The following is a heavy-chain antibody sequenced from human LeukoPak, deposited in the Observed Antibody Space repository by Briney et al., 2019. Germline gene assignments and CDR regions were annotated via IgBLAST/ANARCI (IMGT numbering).Heavy chain of an antibody. J-gene: IGHJ5*02. CDR1: GFTFSGYG. Sequence: PGGSLRLSCAASGFTFSGYGMHWVRQAPGKGLEWVAVISYDGSNKYYADSVKGRFTISRDNSKNTLYLQMNSLRAEDTAVYYCAKEDYYDSTWGQGTLVTVSS. D-gene: IGHD3-22*01. CDR2: ISYDGSNK. V-gene: IGHV3-30*18. CDR3: AKEDYYDST.